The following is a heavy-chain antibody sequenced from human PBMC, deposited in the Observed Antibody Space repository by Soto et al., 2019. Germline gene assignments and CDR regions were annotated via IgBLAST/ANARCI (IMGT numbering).Heavy chain of an antibody. CDR2: ISYDGSNK. CDR3: AKFAEVRAAKDGFDM. V-gene: IGHV3-30*18. J-gene: IGHJ3*02. CDR1: GFTFSSYG. Sequence: QVQLVESGGGVVQPGRSLRLSCAASGFTFSSYGMHWVRQAPGKGLEWVAVISYDGSNKYYADSVKGRFTISGDNSKNTLYLQVNSLRPEDTGVYYCAKFAEVRAAKDGFDMWGQGTMVTVSS. D-gene: IGHD2-2*01.